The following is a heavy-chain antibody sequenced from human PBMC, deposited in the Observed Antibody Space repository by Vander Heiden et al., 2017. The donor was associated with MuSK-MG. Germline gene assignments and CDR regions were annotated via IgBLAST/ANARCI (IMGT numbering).Heavy chain of an antibody. J-gene: IGHJ3*02. CDR2: INPNSGGT. CDR1: GYTFTGYY. CDR3: ARGEGDYVFLFLSDGLFDI. D-gene: IGHD4-17*01. V-gene: IGHV1-2*04. Sequence: QVQLVPSGAEVKKPGASVKVSCKASGYTFTGYYMHWVRQAPGQGLEWMGWINPNSGGTNYAQKFQGWVTMTRDTSISTAYMELSRLRSDDTAVYYCARGEGDYVFLFLSDGLFDIWGQGTMVTVSS.